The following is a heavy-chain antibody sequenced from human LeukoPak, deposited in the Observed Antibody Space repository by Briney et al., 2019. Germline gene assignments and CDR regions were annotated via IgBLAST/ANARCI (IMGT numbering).Heavy chain of an antibody. Sequence: KPSETLSLTCSVSGVSISSDYYYWTWIRQPPGKGPEWIGHIQHTGGTHYNSSLKSRVTISADRSKNQFSLKLSSVTAADTAVYYCARVRWNSGYFDYWGQGTLVTVSS. CDR2: IQHTGGT. D-gene: IGHD1-7*01. V-gene: IGHV4-61*01. CDR3: ARVRWNSGYFDY. CDR1: GVSISSDYYY. J-gene: IGHJ4*02.